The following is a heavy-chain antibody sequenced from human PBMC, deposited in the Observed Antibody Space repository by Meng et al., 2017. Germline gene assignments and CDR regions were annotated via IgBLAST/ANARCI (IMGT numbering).Heavy chain of an antibody. CDR3: ARLARYCSGGSCYYYYGMDV. D-gene: IGHD2-15*01. J-gene: IGHJ6*02. CDR2: ISAYNGNT. Sequence: ASVNVSCKASGYPFTRYGISWVRQAPGQGLEWMGWISAYNGNTNYAQKLQGRVTMTTDTSTSTAYMELRSLRSDDTAVYYCARLARYCSGGSCYYYYGMDVWGQGTTVTVSS. CDR1: GYPFTRYG. V-gene: IGHV1-18*01.